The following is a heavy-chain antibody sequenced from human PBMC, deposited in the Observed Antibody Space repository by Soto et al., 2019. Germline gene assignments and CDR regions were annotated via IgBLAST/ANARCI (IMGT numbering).Heavy chain of an antibody. Sequence: GGSLRLSCPASGSNASSNSMSWVRQAPGKGLAWVSVIFSGGNTSYADSVKGRFIISRDNFTNTLYFPLNRLRAEDPAVYYCGRSRDSNAYWARFWGQGTLVTVSS. CDR3: GRSRDSNAYWARF. D-gene: IGHD3-22*01. CDR2: IFSGGNT. V-gene: IGHV3-66*01. CDR1: GSNASSNS. J-gene: IGHJ4*02.